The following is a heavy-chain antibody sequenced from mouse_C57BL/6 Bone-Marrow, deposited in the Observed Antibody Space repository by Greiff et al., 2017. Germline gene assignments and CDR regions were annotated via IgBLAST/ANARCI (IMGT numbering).Heavy chain of an antibody. CDR2: IHPNSGST. Sequence: VQLQQPGAELVKPGASVKLSCKASGYTFTSYWMHWVKQRPGQGLEWIGMIHPNSGSTNYNEKFKSKATLTVDTSSSTAYMQLSSLTSEDSAVYYCARRDYYGSSLFAYWGQGTLVTVSA. V-gene: IGHV1-64*01. J-gene: IGHJ3*01. CDR1: GYTFTSYW. D-gene: IGHD1-1*01. CDR3: ARRDYYGSSLFAY.